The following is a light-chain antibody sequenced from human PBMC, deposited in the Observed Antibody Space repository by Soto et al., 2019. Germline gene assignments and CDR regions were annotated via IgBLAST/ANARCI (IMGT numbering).Light chain of an antibody. Sequence: EIVLTQSPGTLYLSPGERATLSCRASQSVSSSYLAWYQQKPGQAPRLLIYGASSRATGIPDRFSGSGSGRDFTLTISRLGREDFVVYYCQQYGSSRTFGQGTKVEIK. CDR1: QSVSSSY. CDR3: QQYGSSRT. CDR2: GAS. J-gene: IGKJ1*01. V-gene: IGKV3-20*01.